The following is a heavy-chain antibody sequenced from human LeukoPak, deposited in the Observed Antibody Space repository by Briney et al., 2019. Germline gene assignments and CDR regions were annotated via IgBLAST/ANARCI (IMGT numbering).Heavy chain of an antibody. CDR3: ARGGTFGVDISDY. V-gene: IGHV3-21*01. Sequence: GGSLRLSCAVSGFTFSTYIMTWVRQAPGKGLEWVSSISSSSRNTYYTDSVKGRFTISRDNAKNSLYLQMSSLRAEDTAVYYCARGGTFGVDISDYWGQGTVVTVSS. D-gene: IGHD3-3*01. J-gene: IGHJ4*02. CDR2: ISSSSRNT. CDR1: GFTFSTYI.